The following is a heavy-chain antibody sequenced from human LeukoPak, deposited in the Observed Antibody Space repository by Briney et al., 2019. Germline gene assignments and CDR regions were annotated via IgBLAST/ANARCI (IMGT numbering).Heavy chain of an antibody. CDR2: VGGTDGRT. J-gene: IGHJ4*02. CDR1: GFTFSTYN. V-gene: IGHV3-23*01. CDR3: AKDGSYYFDY. Sequence: GGPLRLSCAASGFTFSTYNMNWVRQAPGKGLEWVSAVGGTDGRTYYAAFVKGRFTIYRHNSKNTLYLQMNSLRAEDTAVYYCAKDGSYYFDYWGQGTLVTVSS.